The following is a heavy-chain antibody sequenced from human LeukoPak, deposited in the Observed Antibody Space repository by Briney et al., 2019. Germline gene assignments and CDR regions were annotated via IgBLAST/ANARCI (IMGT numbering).Heavy chain of an antibody. CDR3: ARDITAYCGGDCFDP. CDR1: GGSISSYY. V-gene: IGHV4-4*07. CDR2: IYTSGST. D-gene: IGHD2-21*01. J-gene: IGHJ5*02. Sequence: PSETLSLTCTVSGGSISSYYWSWIRQPAGKGREWSGRIYTSGSTNYNPSLKSRVTMSVDTSKNQFSLKLSSVTAADTAVYYCARDITAYCGGDCFDPWGQGTLVTVSS.